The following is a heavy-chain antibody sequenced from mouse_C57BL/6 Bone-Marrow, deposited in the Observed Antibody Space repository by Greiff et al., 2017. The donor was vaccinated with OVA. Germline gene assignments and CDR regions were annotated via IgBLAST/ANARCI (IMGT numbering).Heavy chain of an antibody. CDR2: INPNNGGT. Sequence: EVQLQQSGPELVKPGASVKIPCKASGYTFTDYNMDWVKQSHGKSLEWIGDINPNNGGTSYNQKFKGKATLTVDKSSSTAYMELRSLTSEDSAVYYCARFLYGTFAYWGQGTLVTVSA. CDR3: ARFLYGTFAY. V-gene: IGHV1-18*01. CDR1: GYTFTDYN. D-gene: IGHD2-1*01. J-gene: IGHJ3*01.